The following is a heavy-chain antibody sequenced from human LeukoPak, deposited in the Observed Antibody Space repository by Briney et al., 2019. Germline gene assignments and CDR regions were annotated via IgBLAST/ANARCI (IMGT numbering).Heavy chain of an antibody. CDR3: AKGGQVATEDAFDI. Sequence: GGSLRLSCAASGFTFSSYWMSWVRQAPGKGLEWVANIKQDGSEKYYVDSVKGRFTISRDNSKNTLYLQMNSLRAEDTAVYYCAKGGQVATEDAFDIWGQGTMVTVSS. CDR2: IKQDGSEK. V-gene: IGHV3-7*01. D-gene: IGHD5-12*01. CDR1: GFTFSSYW. J-gene: IGHJ3*02.